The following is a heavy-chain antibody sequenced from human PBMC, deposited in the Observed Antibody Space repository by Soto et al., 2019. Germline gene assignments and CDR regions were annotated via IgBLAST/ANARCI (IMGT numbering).Heavy chain of an antibody. J-gene: IGHJ3*02. CDR2: IYDGSNK. Sequence: LRLSCAASGFTFSSYGMHWVRQAPGKGLEWVAVIYDGSNKYYADSVKGRFTISRDNAKNSLYLQMNSLRAEDTAVYYCARGRIAAAAFDIWGQGTMVTVSS. CDR3: ARGRIAAAAFDI. CDR1: GFTFSSYG. V-gene: IGHV3-33*08. D-gene: IGHD6-13*01.